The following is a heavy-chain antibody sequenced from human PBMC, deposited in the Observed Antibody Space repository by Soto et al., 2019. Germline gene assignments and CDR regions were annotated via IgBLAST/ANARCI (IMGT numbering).Heavy chain of an antibody. J-gene: IGHJ1*01. Sequence: SVKVSCKASGGTFSSYAISWVRQAPGQGLEWMGGIIPIFGTANYAQKFQGRVTITADESTSTAYMELSSLRSEDTAVYYCARVSTQSGYYNLPSEYFQHWGQGTLVTVSS. CDR1: GGTFSSYA. V-gene: IGHV1-69*13. CDR2: IIPIFGTA. CDR3: ARVSTQSGYYNLPSEYFQH. D-gene: IGHD3-3*01.